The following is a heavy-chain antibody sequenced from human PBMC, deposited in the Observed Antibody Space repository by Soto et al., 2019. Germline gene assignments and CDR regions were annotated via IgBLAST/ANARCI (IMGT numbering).Heavy chain of an antibody. CDR2: IWYDGSNK. CDR1: GFTFSSYG. J-gene: IGHJ4*02. D-gene: IGHD1-1*01. Sequence: GGSLRLSCAASGFTFSSYGMHWVRQAPGKGLEWVAVIWYDGSNKYYADSVKGRFTISRDNSKNTLYLQMDSLRAEDTAVYYCARDERLERFLGLIDYWGQGTLVTVSS. CDR3: ARDERLERFLGLIDY. V-gene: IGHV3-33*01.